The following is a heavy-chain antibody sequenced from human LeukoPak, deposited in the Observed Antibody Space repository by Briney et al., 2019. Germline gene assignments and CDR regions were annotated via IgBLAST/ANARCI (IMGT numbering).Heavy chain of an antibody. D-gene: IGHD3-10*01. CDR3: ARSIYYGSGSYYHFDY. CDR2: INPNSGGT. J-gene: IGHJ4*02. CDR1: GYTFTGYY. Sequence: GASVTVSCKASGYTFTGYYMHWVRQAPGQGLEWMGWINPNSGGTNYAQKFQGWVTMTRDTSISTAYMELSRLRSDDTAVYYCARSIYYGSGSYYHFDYWGQGTLVTVSS. V-gene: IGHV1-2*04.